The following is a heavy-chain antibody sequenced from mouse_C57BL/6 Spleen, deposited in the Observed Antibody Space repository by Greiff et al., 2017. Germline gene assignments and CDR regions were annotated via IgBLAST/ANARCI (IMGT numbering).Heavy chain of an antibody. CDR3: ARDDGYLHWYFDV. V-gene: IGHV5-16*01. CDR2: INYDGSSP. Sequence: EVKLLESEGGLVQPGSSMKLSCTASGFTFSDSYMAWVRQVPEKGLEWVAHINYDGSSPYYLDSLKSRFIISRDNAKSIPYLQMSSLKSEDTATYYCARDDGYLHWYFDVWGTGTTFTVSA. CDR1: GFTFSDSY. J-gene: IGHJ1*03. D-gene: IGHD2-3*01.